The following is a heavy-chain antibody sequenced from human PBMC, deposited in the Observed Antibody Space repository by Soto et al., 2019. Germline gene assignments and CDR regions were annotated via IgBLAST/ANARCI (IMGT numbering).Heavy chain of an antibody. D-gene: IGHD3-22*01. J-gene: IGHJ5*02. V-gene: IGHV4-59*08. CDR3: ARLGGYYQSLDT. Sequence: QVQLQESGPGLVKPSETLSLTCTVSGGSIDSYYWTWIRQPPGKGLEWIGYVYYTGTTTYSPSLKRLVTISVATSMNQISLKLSSVTAADTAFYYCARLGGYYQSLDTWGQGTLVTVSS. CDR1: GGSIDSYY. CDR2: VYYTGTT.